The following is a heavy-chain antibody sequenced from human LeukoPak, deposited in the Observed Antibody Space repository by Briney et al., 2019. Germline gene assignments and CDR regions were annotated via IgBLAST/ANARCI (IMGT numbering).Heavy chain of an antibody. CDR1: GFTFSSSA. J-gene: IGHJ4*02. V-gene: IGHV3-23*01. D-gene: IGHD2-2*01. Sequence: GGSLRLSCTASGFTFSSSAMSWVRQVPGKGLEWVSGISASGGSTYYADSVRGRFTISRDNSKNTLYVQMNSLRAEDTAVYYCARRGCSSTSCHYAPPDYWGQGTLVTVSS. CDR2: ISASGGST. CDR3: ARRGCSSTSCHYAPPDY.